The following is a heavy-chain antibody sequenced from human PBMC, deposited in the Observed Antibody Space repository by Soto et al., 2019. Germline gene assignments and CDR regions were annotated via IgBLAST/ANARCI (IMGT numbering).Heavy chain of an antibody. CDR3: AHSLMRPHTVTTLSEITPFDY. D-gene: IGHD4-4*01. CDR1: GFSLSTSGVG. J-gene: IGHJ4*02. CDR2: IYWDDDK. Sequence: SGPTLVNPTQTLTLTCTFSGFSLSTSGVGVGWIRQPPGKALEWLALIYWDDDKRYSPSLKSRLTITKDTSKNQVVLTMTNMDPVDTATYYCAHSLMRPHTVTTLSEITPFDYWGQGTLVTVSS. V-gene: IGHV2-5*02.